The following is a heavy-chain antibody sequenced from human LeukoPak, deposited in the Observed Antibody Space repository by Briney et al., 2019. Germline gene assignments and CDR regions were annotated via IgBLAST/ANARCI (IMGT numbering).Heavy chain of an antibody. D-gene: IGHD2-2*01. CDR3: ARDMAGGYCSSTSCWEALYYYYYMDV. Sequence: GGSLRLSCAASGFTFSSYSMNWVRQAPGKGLEWVSSISSSSSYIYYADSVKGRFTISRDNAKNSLYLQMNSLRAEDTAVYYCARDMAGGYCSSTSCWEALYYYYYMDVWGKGTTVTVSS. CDR2: ISSSSSYI. CDR1: GFTFSSYS. J-gene: IGHJ6*03. V-gene: IGHV3-21*01.